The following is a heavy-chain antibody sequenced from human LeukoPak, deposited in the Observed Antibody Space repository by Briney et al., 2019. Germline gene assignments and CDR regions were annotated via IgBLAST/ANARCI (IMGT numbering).Heavy chain of an antibody. J-gene: IGHJ6*02. D-gene: IGHD6-19*01. V-gene: IGHV3-66*01. CDR2: ISSDGNT. CDR3: ARGQEQFSSPWQWGPRRKNFYYYGMDV. Sequence: GGSLRLSCAASGFTVSSSSMNWVRLGPGKGLEWVSVISSDGNTYYADSMKGRFTISRDNSRNTLSLQMHGLRADDTAVYYCARGQEQFSSPWQWGPRRKNFYYYGMDVWGQGTTVTVSS. CDR1: GFTVSSSS.